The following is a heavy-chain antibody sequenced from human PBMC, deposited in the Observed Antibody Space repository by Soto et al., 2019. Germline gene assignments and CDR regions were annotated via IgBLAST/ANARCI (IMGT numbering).Heavy chain of an antibody. CDR3: ARDKHPTKIFGDYGMDV. Sequence: EEQLVESGGGLVQPGGSLTLSCAASGFSFSVFNMNWVRQAPGKGLEWVSYMTSSGDSVYYSDSVKGRFTISRDNAKNSLFLQMNSLRAEDTAVYFCARDKHPTKIFGDYGMDVWVQGTRVIVSS. J-gene: IGHJ6*02. CDR1: GFSFSVFN. D-gene: IGHD3-3*01. V-gene: IGHV3-48*03. CDR2: MTSSGDSV.